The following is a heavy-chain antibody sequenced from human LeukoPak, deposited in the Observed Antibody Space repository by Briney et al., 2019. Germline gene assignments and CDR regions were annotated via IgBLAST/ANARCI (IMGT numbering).Heavy chain of an antibody. J-gene: IGHJ6*02. Sequence: SVTVSCKASGGTFSSYAISWVRQAPGQGLEWMGGIIPIFGTANYAQKFQGRVTITADESTSTAYMELSSLRSEDTAVYYCARAPPAANYYYYYGMDVWGQGTTVTVSS. D-gene: IGHD2-2*01. CDR3: ARAPPAANYYYYYGMDV. CDR2: IIPIFGTA. V-gene: IGHV1-69*13. CDR1: GGTFSSYA.